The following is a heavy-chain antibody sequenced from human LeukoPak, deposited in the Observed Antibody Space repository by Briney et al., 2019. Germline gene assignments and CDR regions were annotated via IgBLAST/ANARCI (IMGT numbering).Heavy chain of an antibody. Sequence: TLSLTCTVSGGSISSGGYYWSWIRQHPGKGLEWIGYIYYSGSTYYNPSLKSRVTISVDTSRNQFSLKLSSVTAADTAVYYCARDLYYGSGTENWFDPWGQGTLVTVSS. D-gene: IGHD3-10*01. CDR3: ARDLYYGSGTENWFDP. V-gene: IGHV4-31*03. J-gene: IGHJ5*02. CDR1: GGSISSGGYY. CDR2: IYYSGST.